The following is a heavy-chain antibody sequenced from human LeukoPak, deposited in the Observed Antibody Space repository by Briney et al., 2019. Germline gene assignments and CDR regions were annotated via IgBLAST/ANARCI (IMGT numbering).Heavy chain of an antibody. CDR1: GGSISTYY. CDR2: IHYSGTT. V-gene: IGHV4-59*01. CDR3: ARVRVVEMATINWFDP. J-gene: IGHJ5*02. Sequence: PSETLSLTCTVSGGSISTYYGSWIRQPPGKGLEWIGYIHYSGTTNYNPSLKSRVTISLDTSKNQFSLKLSSVTAADTAVYYCARVRVVEMATINWFDPWGQGTLVPVSS. D-gene: IGHD5-24*01.